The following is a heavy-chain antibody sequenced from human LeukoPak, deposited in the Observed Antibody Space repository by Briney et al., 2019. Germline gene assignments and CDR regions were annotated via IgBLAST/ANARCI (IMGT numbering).Heavy chain of an antibody. Sequence: GRPLRPSCAASGFTFSSYSMNWVPQAPGKGLEWVSSISSSSSYIYYADSVKGRFTVSRDNAQDTLYLQMNSLRAEDTAVYYCARGTALQDYWGQGTLVTVSS. D-gene: IGHD2-2*02. CDR3: ARGTALQDY. V-gene: IGHV3-21*01. CDR1: GFTFSSYS. CDR2: ISSSSSYI. J-gene: IGHJ4*02.